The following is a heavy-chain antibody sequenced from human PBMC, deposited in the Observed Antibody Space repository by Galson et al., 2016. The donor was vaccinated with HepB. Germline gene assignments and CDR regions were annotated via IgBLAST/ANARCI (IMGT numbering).Heavy chain of an antibody. V-gene: IGHV2-5*01. D-gene: IGHD2-8*02. Sequence: PALVKPTQTLTLTCTFSGFSLSTSGVGVGWIRQPPGKALEWLALIYGNDDKRYSPSLKDRLTITKDTSKSQVVLTMTNLDPVDTATYYCAHIDWYCTGGSCFDHWGQGALVTVSS. CDR2: IYGNDDK. J-gene: IGHJ4*02. CDR3: AHIDWYCTGGSCFDH. CDR1: GFSLSTSGVG.